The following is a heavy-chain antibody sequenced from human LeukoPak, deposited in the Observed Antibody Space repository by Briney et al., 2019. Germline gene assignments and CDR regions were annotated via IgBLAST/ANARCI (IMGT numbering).Heavy chain of an antibody. V-gene: IGHV1-69*01. CDR2: IIPIFGTA. CDR1: GGTFSSYA. Sequence: GSSVKVSCKASGGTFSSYAISWVRQAPGQGLEWMGGIIPIFGTANYAQKFQGRVTITADESTSTAYMELSSLRSEDTAVYYCARGSDFWSGYYYKAVDGWFDPWGQGTLVTVSA. J-gene: IGHJ5*02. D-gene: IGHD3-3*01. CDR3: ARGSDFWSGYYYKAVDGWFDP.